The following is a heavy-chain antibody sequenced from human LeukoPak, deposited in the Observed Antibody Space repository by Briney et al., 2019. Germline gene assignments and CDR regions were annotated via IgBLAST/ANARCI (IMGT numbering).Heavy chain of an antibody. V-gene: IGHV4-39*01. CDR2: IYSSGNT. Sequence: AETLSLTCSVSGDSISSGRNYWGWIRQSPGKGLEWIASIYSSGNTHSNPSLKSRVSISVDTSKNQVSLRLYSVTASDAAIYYCARHLSGTTMSHYFDFWGQGTLVTVSS. CDR1: GDSISSGRNY. D-gene: IGHD1-1*01. CDR3: ARHLSGTTMSHYFDF. J-gene: IGHJ4*02.